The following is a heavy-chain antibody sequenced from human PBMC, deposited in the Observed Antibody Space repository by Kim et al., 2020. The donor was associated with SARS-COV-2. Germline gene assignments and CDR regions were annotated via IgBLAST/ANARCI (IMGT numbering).Heavy chain of an antibody. D-gene: IGHD2-15*01. CDR3: ARPTRTTRIDY. Sequence: SSNPSLKSRFTISVDTSKNQFSLKLSSVTAADTAVYYCARPTRTTRIDYWGQGTLVTVSS. V-gene: IGHV4-39*01. J-gene: IGHJ4*02.